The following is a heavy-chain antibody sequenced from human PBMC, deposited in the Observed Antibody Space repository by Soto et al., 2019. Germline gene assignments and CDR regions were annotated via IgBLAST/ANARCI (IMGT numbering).Heavy chain of an antibody. J-gene: IGHJ6*02. Sequence: SQTLSLPCVISGDSVSSNGSCCNFVRQSPSRGLQWLGRIYYRSKWFHDYAASVESRMAINPDTSRNQFSLQLNYVTPEDTAVYYCARVHCSAGTCLDGLDFWGQGTTVTVSS. CDR3: ARVHCSAGTCLDGLDF. CDR2: IYYRSKWFH. CDR1: GDSVSSNGSC. V-gene: IGHV6-1*01. D-gene: IGHD2-15*01.